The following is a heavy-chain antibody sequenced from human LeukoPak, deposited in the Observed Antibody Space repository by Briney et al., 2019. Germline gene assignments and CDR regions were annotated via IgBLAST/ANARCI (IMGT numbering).Heavy chain of an antibody. Sequence: QSGGSLRLSCAASGFTFSSYWMSWVRQAPGKGLEWVANIKQDGSEKYYVDSVKGRFTISRDNAQNALYLQMNSLRAEDTAVYYCAPGRRGGTIISNWFAPWGQGTLVTVSS. J-gene: IGHJ5*02. CDR2: IKQDGSEK. D-gene: IGHD1/OR15-1a*01. CDR3: APGRRGGTIISNWFAP. V-gene: IGHV3-7*01. CDR1: GFTFSSYW.